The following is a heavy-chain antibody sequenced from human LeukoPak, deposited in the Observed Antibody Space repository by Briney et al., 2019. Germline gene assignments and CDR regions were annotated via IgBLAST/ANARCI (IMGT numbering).Heavy chain of an antibody. J-gene: IGHJ4*02. V-gene: IGHV3-30-3*01. D-gene: IGHD2-2*01. CDR1: GFTFSSYA. Sequence: GGSLRLSCAASGFTFSSYAMHWVRQAPGKGLEWVAVISYDGSNKYYADSVKGRFTISRDNSKNTLYLQMNSLRAEDTAVYYCAGHKDIVVVPAAHYWGQGTLVTVSS. CDR2: ISYDGSNK. CDR3: AGHKDIVVVPAAHY.